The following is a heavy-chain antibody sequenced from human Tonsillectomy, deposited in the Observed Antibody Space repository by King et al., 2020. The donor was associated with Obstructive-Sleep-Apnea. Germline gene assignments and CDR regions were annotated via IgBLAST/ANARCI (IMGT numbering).Heavy chain of an antibody. CDR3: AGAAASYCDAFDI. Sequence: QLQESGPGLVKPSETLSLTCTVSGGSVSSGSYYWSWIRQPPGKGLEWIGYIYYSGSTNYNPSLKSRLTISVDTSKNQFSLKLISVTAADTAVYYCAGAAASYCDAFDIWGQGTLVTVSS. J-gene: IGHJ3*02. D-gene: IGHD2-15*01. CDR2: IYYSGST. CDR1: GGSVSSGSYY. V-gene: IGHV4-61*01.